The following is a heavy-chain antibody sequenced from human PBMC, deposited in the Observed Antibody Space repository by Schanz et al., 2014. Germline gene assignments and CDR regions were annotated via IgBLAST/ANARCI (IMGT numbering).Heavy chain of an antibody. CDR1: GYTFTRSG. CDR2: INPTDGTS. CDR3: AKGRGSYGDGFDI. D-gene: IGHD1-26*01. V-gene: IGHV1-46*01. Sequence: QVQLVQSGGEVKTPGASVKVSCKASGYTFTRSGISWVRQAPGQGLEWMGIINPTDGTSTYAQKFQGRVTMTRDTSTSTVYLELSSLRSEDTAVYYCAKGRGSYGDGFDIWGQGTMVTVSS. J-gene: IGHJ3*02.